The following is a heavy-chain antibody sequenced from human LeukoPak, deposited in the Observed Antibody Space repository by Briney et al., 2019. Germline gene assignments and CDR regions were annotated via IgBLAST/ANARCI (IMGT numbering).Heavy chain of an antibody. J-gene: IGHJ4*02. V-gene: IGHV3-23*01. CDR3: AKALSASFYDY. CDR1: GFTFSSYT. CDR2: INPSGSAT. D-gene: IGHD2-2*01. Sequence: GGSLRLSCAASGFTFSSYTMGWVRQAPGKGLEWVSDINPSGSATYYADSAKGRFTISRDNSKNTLYLQMNSLRAEDTAVYYCAKALSASFYDYWGQETLLTASS.